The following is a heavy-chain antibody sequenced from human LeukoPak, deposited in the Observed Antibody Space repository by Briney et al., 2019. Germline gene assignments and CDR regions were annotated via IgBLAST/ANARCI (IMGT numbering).Heavy chain of an antibody. V-gene: IGHV3-11*04. D-gene: IGHD6-13*01. J-gene: IGHJ6*04. CDR3: ARQGIAAAGIFTGVRYYGMDV. CDR2: ISSSGSTI. CDR1: GFTFSDYY. Sequence: GGSLRLSCAASGFTFSDYYMSWIRQAPGKGLEWVSYISSSGSTIYYADSVKGRFTISRDNAKNSLYLQMNSLRAEDTAVYYCARQGIAAAGIFTGVRYYGMDVWGKGTTVTVSS.